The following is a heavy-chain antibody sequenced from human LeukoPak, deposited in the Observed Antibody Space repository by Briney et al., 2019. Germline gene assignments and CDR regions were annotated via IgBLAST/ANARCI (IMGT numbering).Heavy chain of an antibody. CDR3: AKVRPDYGDYGEYFDY. CDR2: ISYDGSNK. D-gene: IGHD4-17*01. J-gene: IGHJ4*02. V-gene: IGHV3-30*18. CDR1: GFTFSSYG. Sequence: GGSLRPSCAASGFTFSSYGMHWVRQAPGKGLEWVAVISYDGSNKYYADSVKGRFTISRDNSKNTLYLQMNSLRAEDTAVYYCAKVRPDYGDYGEYFDYWGQGTLVTVSS.